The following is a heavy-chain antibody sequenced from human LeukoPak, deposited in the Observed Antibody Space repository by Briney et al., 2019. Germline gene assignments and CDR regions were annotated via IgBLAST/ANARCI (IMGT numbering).Heavy chain of an antibody. J-gene: IGHJ4*02. V-gene: IGHV3-64*01. D-gene: IGHD3-10*01. CDR1: GFTFSSYW. CDR2: ISSNGGST. CDR3: ARGSYGSGSYYLSPLDY. Sequence: GGSLRLSCSASGFTFSSYWMSWVRQAPGKGLEYVSAISSNGGSTYYANSVKGRFTISRDNSKNTLYLQMGSLRAEDMAVYYCARGSYGSGSYYLSPLDYWGQGTLVTVSS.